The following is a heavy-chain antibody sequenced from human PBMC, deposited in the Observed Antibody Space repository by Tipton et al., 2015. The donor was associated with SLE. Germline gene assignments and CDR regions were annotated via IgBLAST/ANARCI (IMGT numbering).Heavy chain of an antibody. CDR2: INPYSGGT. CDR3: ARMDGYQDY. Sequence: QSGAEVKKPGASVKVSCMSSGYTFTAYSVHWVRQAPGQGLEWMGRINPYSGGTDYARRFQGRVTMTRDTSISTTYIELSRLTSDDTGVYYCARMDGYQDYWGQGTLVTVSS. CDR1: GYTFTAYS. V-gene: IGHV1-2*05. J-gene: IGHJ4*02. D-gene: IGHD2-21*02.